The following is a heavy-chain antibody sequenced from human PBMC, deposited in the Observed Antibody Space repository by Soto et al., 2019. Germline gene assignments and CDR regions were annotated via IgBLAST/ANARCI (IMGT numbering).Heavy chain of an antibody. CDR1: GLTFSSYG. CDR2: IWYDGSNK. D-gene: IGHD3-22*01. V-gene: IGHV3-33*01. Sequence: GGSLRLSRAASGLTFSSYGMHWVRRDPGKGLEGVAVIWYDGSNKYYADSVKGLFTISRDISKTTLYLQMNGLRDEDTSMYYCAWYYYVSSSYFYVYGMDDLGQGTTVTVSS. J-gene: IGHJ6*02. CDR3: AWYYYVSSSYFYVYGMDD.